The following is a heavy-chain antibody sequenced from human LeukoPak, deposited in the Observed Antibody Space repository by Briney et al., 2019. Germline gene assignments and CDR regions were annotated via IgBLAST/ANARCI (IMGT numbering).Heavy chain of an antibody. CDR1: GDSISSYY. CDR2: IYYSGST. Sequence: SETLSLTCAVSGDSISSYYWNWVRQPPGKGLEWVGYIYYSGSTNYNPSLKSRVTISLHTSKKKFSLKLSCVTAADTAVYYCARDPSPYCGTDCYPYYFDYWGQGALVTVSS. D-gene: IGHD2-21*01. CDR3: ARDPSPYCGTDCYPYYFDY. J-gene: IGHJ4*02. V-gene: IGHV4-59*01.